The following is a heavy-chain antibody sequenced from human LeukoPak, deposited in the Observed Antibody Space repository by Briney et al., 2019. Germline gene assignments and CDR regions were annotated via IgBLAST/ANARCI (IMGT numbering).Heavy chain of an antibody. J-gene: IGHJ6*03. Sequence: RSGGSLRLSCAASGFTFDDYGMSWVRQAPGKGLEWVSGITWDGDTTGYADSVKGRFTISRDNAKNSLYLQMNSLRAEDTALYYCARAYTSSRHYYYYYMDVWGKGTTVTVSS. CDR3: ARAYTSSRHYYYYYMDV. CDR2: ITWDGDTT. V-gene: IGHV3-20*04. CDR1: GFTFDDYG. D-gene: IGHD6-13*01.